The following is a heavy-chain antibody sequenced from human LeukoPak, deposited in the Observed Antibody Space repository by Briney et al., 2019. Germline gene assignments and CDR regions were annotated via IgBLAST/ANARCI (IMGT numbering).Heavy chain of an antibody. V-gene: IGHV4-30-2*01. Sequence: SETLSLTCAVSGGSISSGGYSWSWIRQPPGKGLEWIGYIYHSGSTYYNPSLKSRVTISVDRSKNQFSLKLSSVTAADTAVYYCARAEWFGELNYWGQGTLVTVSS. J-gene: IGHJ4*02. CDR2: IYHSGST. D-gene: IGHD3-10*01. CDR3: ARAEWFGELNY. CDR1: GGSISSGGYS.